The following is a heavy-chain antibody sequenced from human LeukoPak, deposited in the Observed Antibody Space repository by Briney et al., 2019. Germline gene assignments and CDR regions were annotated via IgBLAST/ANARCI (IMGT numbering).Heavy chain of an antibody. CDR1: EFPFSSHV. CDR3: AKSPRRDGYNSDY. D-gene: IGHD5-24*01. Sequence: GGSLNLSWAASEFPFSSHVLSWVRRPPGKGLEGVSAISGSGGSTYYADSVKGRFTISRDNSKNTLYLQMNSLRAEDTAVYYCAKSPRRDGYNSDYWGQGTLVTVSS. CDR2: ISGSGGST. V-gene: IGHV3-23*01. J-gene: IGHJ4*02.